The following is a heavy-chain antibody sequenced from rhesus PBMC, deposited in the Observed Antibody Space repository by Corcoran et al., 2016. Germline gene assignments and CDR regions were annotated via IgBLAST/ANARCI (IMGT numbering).Heavy chain of an antibody. Sequence: QVQLQESGPGLVKPSETLSLTCAVSGGSISSSNWWSWIRQPPDKGLECIGNIGGSSATTYYNPSLKSRVTISKDTSKNQFSLKLSSVTAADTAVYYCARRGGAYGFFDYWGQGVLVTVSS. V-gene: IGHV4-65*02. CDR1: GGSISSSNW. CDR3: ARRGGAYGFFDY. J-gene: IGHJ4*01. CDR2: IGGSSATT. D-gene: IGHD5-36*01.